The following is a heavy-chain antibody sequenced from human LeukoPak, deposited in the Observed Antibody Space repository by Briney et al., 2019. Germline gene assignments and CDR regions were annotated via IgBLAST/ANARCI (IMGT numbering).Heavy chain of an antibody. D-gene: IGHD3-3*01. CDR3: ARASEDFWSGSISKWYFDY. CDR1: GYTFTSYY. J-gene: IGHJ4*02. V-gene: IGHV1-46*01. Sequence: ASVKVSCKTSGYTFTSYYMHWMRQAPGQGLEWVGMINPNGGGTSSAQKFQGRVTITTDESTSTAYMELSSLRSEDTAVYYCARASEDFWSGSISKWYFDYWGQGTLVTVSS. CDR2: INPNGGGT.